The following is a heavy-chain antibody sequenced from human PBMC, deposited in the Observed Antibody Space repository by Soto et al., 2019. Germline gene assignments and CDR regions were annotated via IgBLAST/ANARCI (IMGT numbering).Heavy chain of an antibody. CDR2: ISYDGSNK. V-gene: IGHV3-30-3*01. J-gene: IGHJ4*02. CDR3: ARDLDAGITMIVVVTLDY. CDR1: GFAFSSYA. D-gene: IGHD3-22*01. Sequence: SLRLSCAASGFAFSSYAMHWVRQAPGKGLEWVAVISYDGSNKYYADSVKGRFTISRDNSKNTLYLQMNSLRAEDTAVYYCARDLDAGITMIVVVTLDYWGQGTLVTVSS.